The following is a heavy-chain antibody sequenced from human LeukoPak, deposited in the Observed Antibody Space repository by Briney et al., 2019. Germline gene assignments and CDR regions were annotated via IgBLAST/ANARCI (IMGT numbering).Heavy chain of an antibody. Sequence: GASVMVSCKASGNTLTSYSIHWVRQAPGQRLEWMGWINGDNGNAKYSPEFQGRVTITRDTSASTAYMELSSLRSDDMAVYYCARDMITFGGVIARGAFDIWGQGTMVTVSS. CDR1: GNTLTSYS. J-gene: IGHJ3*02. D-gene: IGHD3-16*02. V-gene: IGHV1-3*03. CDR2: INGDNGNA. CDR3: ARDMITFGGVIARGAFDI.